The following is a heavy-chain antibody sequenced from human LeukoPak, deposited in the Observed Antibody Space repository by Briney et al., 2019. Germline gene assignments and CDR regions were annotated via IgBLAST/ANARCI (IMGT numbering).Heavy chain of an antibody. D-gene: IGHD2-15*01. CDR2: INPNSGGT. CDR1: GNTFTGYY. Sequence: ASVKVSCKASGNTFTGYYMHWVRQAPGQGLEWMGWINPNSGGTNYAPKFQGRVTMTRDTSISSAYMELSRLRSDDTAVYYCARRPQYCRGGACYDWGQGTLVTVSS. CDR3: ARRPQYCRGGACYD. J-gene: IGHJ4*02. V-gene: IGHV1-2*02.